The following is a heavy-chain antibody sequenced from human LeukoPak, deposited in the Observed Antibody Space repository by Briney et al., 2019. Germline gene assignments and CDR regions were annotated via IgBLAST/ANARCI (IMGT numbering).Heavy chain of an antibody. D-gene: IGHD5-12*01. CDR3: ASGKGPGEWLRLRSFDY. V-gene: IGHV1-69*13. CDR2: IIPIFGRV. Sequence: SVKVSCKASGYTFASYDISWVRQAPGQGLEWMGGIIPIFGRVNYAQKFQGRVTITADESTSTAYMELSSLRSEDTAVYYCASGKGPGEWLRLRSFDYWGQGTLVTVSS. J-gene: IGHJ4*02. CDR1: GYTFASYD.